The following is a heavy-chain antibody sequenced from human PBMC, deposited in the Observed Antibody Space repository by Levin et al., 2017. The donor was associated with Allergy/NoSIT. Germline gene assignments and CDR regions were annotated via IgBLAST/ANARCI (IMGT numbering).Heavy chain of an antibody. J-gene: IGHJ4*02. V-gene: IGHV4-59*08. D-gene: IGHD5-12*01. CDR3: ARQRYSGYEPSAYYFDY. CDR1: GGSISSYY. CDR2: IYYSGST. Sequence: SETLSLTCTVSGGSISSYYWSWIRQPPGKGLEWIGYIYYSGSTNYNPSLKSRVTISVDTSKNQFSLKLSSVTAADTAVYYCARQRYSGYEPSAYYFDYWGQGTLVTVSS.